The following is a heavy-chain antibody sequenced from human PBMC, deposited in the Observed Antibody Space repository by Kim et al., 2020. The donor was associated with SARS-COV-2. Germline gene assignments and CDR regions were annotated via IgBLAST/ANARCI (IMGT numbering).Heavy chain of an antibody. CDR2: ST. Sequence: STYYAGSVKGRLTNSRDNSKNALYLQRNSLRAEDTAVYYCAKDLQGTFDYWGQGTLVTVSS. D-gene: IGHD1-1*01. J-gene: IGHJ4*02. V-gene: IGHV3-23*01. CDR3: AKDLQGTFDY.